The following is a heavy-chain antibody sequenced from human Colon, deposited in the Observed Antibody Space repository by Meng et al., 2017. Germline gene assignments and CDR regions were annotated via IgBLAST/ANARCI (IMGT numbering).Heavy chain of an antibody. J-gene: IGHJ4*02. D-gene: IGHD5-12*01. Sequence: GGSLRLSCAASGFTFNSVAMNGVRQAPGKGLEWVSSISGRGDRTFYADAVQGRFTISRDFSTPTVYLEMNSLRADDTAVSFWAKDTISRVRQNIVTAGYFDQWGQGTLVTSPQ. CDR2: ISGRGDRT. V-gene: IGHV3-23*01. CDR3: AKDTISRVRQNIVTAGYFDQ. CDR1: GFTFNSVA.